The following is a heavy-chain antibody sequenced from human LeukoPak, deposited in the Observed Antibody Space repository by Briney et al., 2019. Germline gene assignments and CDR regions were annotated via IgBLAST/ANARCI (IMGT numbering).Heavy chain of an antibody. CDR2: NGNSGGTT. Sequence: GGSLRLSCAASGFTFRAYAMTWVRQAPGRGLEWVSSNGNSGGTTYYADSVKGRFTISRDNSKNTLYLQMNSLRAEDTAVYYCAKTKITLIVVANPNSGALDIWGQGTMVTVSS. D-gene: IGHD3-22*01. CDR1: GFTFRAYA. CDR3: AKTKITLIVVANPNSGALDI. V-gene: IGHV3-23*01. J-gene: IGHJ3*02.